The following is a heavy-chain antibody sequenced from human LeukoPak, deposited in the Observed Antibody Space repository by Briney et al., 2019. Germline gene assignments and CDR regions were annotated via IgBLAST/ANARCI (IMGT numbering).Heavy chain of an antibody. CDR3: ARVRSGSPALIGY. Sequence: GGSLRLSCAASGFTFSSYWMNWARQAPGKGLEWVASINHNGNVNYYVDSVKGRFTISRDNAKNSLYLQMNSLRAEDTAVYYCARVRSGSPALIGYWGQGTLVTVSS. CDR2: INHNGNVN. V-gene: IGHV3-7*01. D-gene: IGHD1-26*01. J-gene: IGHJ4*02. CDR1: GFTFSSYW.